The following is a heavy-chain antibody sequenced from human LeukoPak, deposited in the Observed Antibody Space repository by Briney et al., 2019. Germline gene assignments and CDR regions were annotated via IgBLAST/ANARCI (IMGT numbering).Heavy chain of an antibody. CDR1: GGSISSGSYY. V-gene: IGHV4-39*07. J-gene: IGHJ4*02. CDR3: ARRSFYSSSSGFNS. D-gene: IGHD6-6*01. CDR2: MYHSGCT. Sequence: SETLSLTCTVSGGSISSGSYYWGWIRQPPGKGLEWIGSMYHSGCTYYNPSLKSRVTISVDRSKNQFSLNLSSVTAADTAIYYCARRSFYSSSSGFNSWGQGTLVTVSS.